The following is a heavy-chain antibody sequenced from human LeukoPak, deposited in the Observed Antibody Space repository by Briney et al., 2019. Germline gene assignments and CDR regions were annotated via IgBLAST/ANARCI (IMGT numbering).Heavy chain of an antibody. V-gene: IGHV3-43*01. CDR1: GFIFDDYL. CDR3: AKARGLIGGAFDI. CDR2: ISWDGGVT. Sequence: EGSLRLSCAASGFIFDDYLIHWVRQRPGKGLEWVSLISWDGGVTYHADSVKGRFTISRDNSKNSLYLQMNSLRTEDTALYYCAKARGLIGGAFDIWGQGTMVTVSS. D-gene: IGHD3-22*01. J-gene: IGHJ3*02.